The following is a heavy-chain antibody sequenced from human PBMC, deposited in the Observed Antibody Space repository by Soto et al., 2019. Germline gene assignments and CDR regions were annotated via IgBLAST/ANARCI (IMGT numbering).Heavy chain of an antibody. CDR1: GYTFTNFG. CDR2: ISAYNGNT. D-gene: IGHD3-16*01. CDR3: WGGGTPIDY. V-gene: IGHV1-18*01. J-gene: IGHJ4*02. Sequence: QVQLVQSGAEVKKPGASVKVSCKASGYTFTNFGISWVRQAPGQGLEWMGWISAYNGNTNYAQNFQGRVTMTTDTSTSTAYMELRDLRSCGNAVYFCWGGGTPIDYWGQGTLVTVAS.